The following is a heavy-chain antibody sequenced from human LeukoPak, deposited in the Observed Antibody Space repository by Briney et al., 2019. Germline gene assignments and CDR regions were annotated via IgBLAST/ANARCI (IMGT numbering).Heavy chain of an antibody. CDR3: AIRKTGYSH. CDR1: GFTFSSYG. V-gene: IGHV3-23*01. D-gene: IGHD3-9*01. J-gene: IGHJ4*02. CDR2: ISGSGGST. Sequence: PGGSLRLSCAASGFTFSSYGMSWVRQAPGKGLEWVSAISGSGGSTYYADSVKGRFTISRDNAKNSLYLQMNSLRAEDTAVYYCAIRKTGYSHWGQGTLVTVSS.